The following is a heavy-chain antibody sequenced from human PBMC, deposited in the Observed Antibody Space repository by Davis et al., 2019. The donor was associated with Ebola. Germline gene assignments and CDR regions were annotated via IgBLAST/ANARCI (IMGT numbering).Heavy chain of an antibody. CDR2: INHSGNT. V-gene: IGHV4-34*01. D-gene: IGHD6-13*01. J-gene: IGHJ5*02. CDR1: GGSFSGNY. Sequence: SETLSLTCAVYGGSFSGNYWNWIRQPPGKGLEWIGEINHSGNTNYNPSLKSRVTISVDTSKNQFSLKVTSVTAADTAVYYCARGLGMGWFDPWGQGTLVTVSS. CDR3: ARGLGMGWFDP.